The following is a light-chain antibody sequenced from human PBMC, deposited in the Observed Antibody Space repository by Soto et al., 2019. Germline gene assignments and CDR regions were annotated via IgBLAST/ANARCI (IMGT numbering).Light chain of an antibody. V-gene: IGKV3-11*01. Sequence: DIVLTQSPATLSLSPGERATLSCRASQSVSSYLACYQQQPGQAPRLLIYVASNRATGIPARFSGSGSGTDFTLPISSLEPEDFAVYYCQQRSNWPPIPFGQGTRLEIK. J-gene: IGKJ5*01. CDR3: QQRSNWPPIP. CDR2: VAS. CDR1: QSVSSY.